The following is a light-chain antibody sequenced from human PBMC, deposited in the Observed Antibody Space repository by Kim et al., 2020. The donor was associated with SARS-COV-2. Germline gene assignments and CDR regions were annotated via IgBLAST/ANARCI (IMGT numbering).Light chain of an antibody. CDR2: KAS. V-gene: IGKV1-5*03. J-gene: IGKJ1*01. Sequence: AYVGDRVTRTCRASQSFSTWLAWFQQKPGKAPKHLIYKASSLESGVPSRFSGSGSGTEFTLTISSLQPDDFATYYCQQHKSYPWTFGQGTKVDIK. CDR1: QSFSTW. CDR3: QQHKSYPWT.